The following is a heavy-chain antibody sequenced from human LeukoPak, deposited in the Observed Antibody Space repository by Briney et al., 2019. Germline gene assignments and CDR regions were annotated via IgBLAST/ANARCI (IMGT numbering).Heavy chain of an antibody. Sequence: GGSLRLSCTGSEFTFSSYSMNWVRQATGKGLECVSSESGNSFYMYYADSVRGRFTISRDNAKNSLYLQMNSLTAEDTAVYYCARTPHCGGDCSSAEYFQHWGQGTLVTVSS. V-gene: IGHV3-21*01. D-gene: IGHD2-21*02. CDR3: ARTPHCGGDCSSAEYFQH. J-gene: IGHJ1*01. CDR2: ESGNSFYM. CDR1: EFTFSSYS.